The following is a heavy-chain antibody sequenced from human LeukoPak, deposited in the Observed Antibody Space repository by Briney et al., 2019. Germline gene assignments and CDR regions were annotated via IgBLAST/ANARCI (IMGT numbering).Heavy chain of an antibody. D-gene: IGHD3-22*01. Sequence: PSETLSLTCAVSGYSISSGYYWGWIRQPPGKGLEWIGSIYHSGSTYYNPSLKSRVTISVDTSKNQFSLKLSSVTAADTAVYYCASHYYDSSEIDCWGQGTLVTVSS. CDR3: ASHYYDSSEIDC. V-gene: IGHV4-38-2*01. CDR2: IYHSGST. J-gene: IGHJ4*02. CDR1: GYSISSGYY.